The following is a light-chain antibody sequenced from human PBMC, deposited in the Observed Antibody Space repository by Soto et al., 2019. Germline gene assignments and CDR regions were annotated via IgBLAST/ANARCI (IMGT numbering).Light chain of an antibody. J-gene: IGKJ5*01. CDR2: GGS. V-gene: IGKV3-15*01. CDR1: QSISAR. Sequence: EIVMTQSPATLSVSPGERATLSCRASQSISARLGWYQQRPGQAPRLLIYGGSNRATGVPARFSGSGSGTEFTLTISSLQFEDFAVYYCQQYNTWRSITFGQGTRLEIK. CDR3: QQYNTWRSIT.